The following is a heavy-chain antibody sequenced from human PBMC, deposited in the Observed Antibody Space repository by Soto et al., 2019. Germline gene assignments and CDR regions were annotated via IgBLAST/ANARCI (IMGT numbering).Heavy chain of an antibody. V-gene: IGHV3-64*01. CDR2: ISSNGGST. Sequence: SGGSLRLSCAASGFTFSSYAMHWVRQAPGKGLEYVSAISSNGGSTYYANSVKGRFTISRDNSKNTLYLQMGSLRAEDMAVYYCARKGVGKLEWLTYYYYYYMDVWGKGTTVTVSS. CDR3: ARKGVGKLEWLTYYYYYYMDV. J-gene: IGHJ6*03. D-gene: IGHD3-3*01. CDR1: GFTFSSYA.